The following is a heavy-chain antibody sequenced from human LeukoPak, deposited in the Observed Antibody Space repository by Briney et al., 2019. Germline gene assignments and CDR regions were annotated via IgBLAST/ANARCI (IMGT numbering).Heavy chain of an antibody. J-gene: IGHJ4*02. CDR1: GFTFSSYG. CDR2: IWYGGSNK. V-gene: IGHV3-30*18. CDR3: AKDTRYSSSWGGDFDY. Sequence: GRSLRLSCAASGFTFSSYGMHWVRQAPGKGLEWVAVIWYGGSNKYYADSVKGRFTISRDNSKNTLYLQMNSLRAEDTAVYYCAKDTRYSSSWGGDFDYWGQGTLVTVSS. D-gene: IGHD6-13*01.